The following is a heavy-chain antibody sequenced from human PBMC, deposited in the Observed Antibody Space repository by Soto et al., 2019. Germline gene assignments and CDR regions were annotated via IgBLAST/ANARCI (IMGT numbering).Heavy chain of an antibody. CDR3: GTLPNPYYYYPLDV. V-gene: IGHV4-31*03. J-gene: IGHJ6*02. Sequence: PSETLSLTCTVSGGSLSSGGYYWSWIRQHPGRGLEWIGSIYYSGSAYYNPSLKSRITISVDTSKSQFSLTLSSVTAADTAVYYCGTLPNPYYYYPLDVWGQGTPVTVSS. CDR2: IYYSGSA. CDR1: GGSLSSGGYY.